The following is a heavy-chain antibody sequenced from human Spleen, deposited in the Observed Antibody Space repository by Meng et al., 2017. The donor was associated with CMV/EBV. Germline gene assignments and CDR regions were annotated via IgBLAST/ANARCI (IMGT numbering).Heavy chain of an antibody. D-gene: IGHD6-19*01. J-gene: IGHJ4*02. CDR1: GFTFSNYG. V-gene: IGHV3-33*06. CDR3: AKSMSGYSSGWYDY. Sequence: GGSLRLSCAASGFTFSNYGMHWVRQAPGKGLEWVAVIWYDGSNKYYADSMKGRFTISRDNSKNTLYLQMNSLRAEDTAVYYCAKSMSGYSSGWYDYWGQGTLVTVSS. CDR2: IWYDGSNK.